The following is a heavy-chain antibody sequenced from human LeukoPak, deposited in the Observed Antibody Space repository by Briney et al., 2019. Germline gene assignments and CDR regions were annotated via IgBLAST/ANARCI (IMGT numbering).Heavy chain of an antibody. J-gene: IGHJ6*03. Sequence: SETLPLTCAVYGGSFSGYYWSWIRQPPGKGLEWIGEINHSGSTNYNPSLKSRVTISVDTSKNQFSLKLSSVTAADTAVYYCARGQDSSGWPYYYYYMDVWGKGTTVTVSS. CDR2: INHSGST. D-gene: IGHD6-19*01. CDR1: GGSFSGYY. CDR3: ARGQDSSGWPYYYYYMDV. V-gene: IGHV4-34*01.